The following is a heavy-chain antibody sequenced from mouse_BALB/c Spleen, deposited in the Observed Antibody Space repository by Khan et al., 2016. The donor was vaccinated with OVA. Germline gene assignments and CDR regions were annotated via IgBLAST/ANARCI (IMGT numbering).Heavy chain of an antibody. CDR2: INPSSGFT. V-gene: IGHV1-7*01. CDR1: GYTFSTYW. Sequence: QVQLKQSGAELAKPGASVKMSCKASGYTFSTYWIHWVKQRPGQGLEWIGYINPSSGFTYYNQRFNDKATLTADKSSSTAYMQLSSLTSEDSAVYYCARDRIDYWGQGTTLTVSS. J-gene: IGHJ2*01. CDR3: ARDRIDY.